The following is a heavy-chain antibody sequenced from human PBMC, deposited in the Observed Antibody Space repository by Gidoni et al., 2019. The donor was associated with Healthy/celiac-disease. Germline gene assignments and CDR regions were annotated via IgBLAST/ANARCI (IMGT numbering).Heavy chain of an antibody. CDR3: ARLGTGYYYYYMDV. V-gene: IGHV4-39*01. CDR2: IYYSGST. J-gene: IGHJ6*03. D-gene: IGHD3-10*01. Sequence: QLQLQESGPGLVKPSETLSLTCTVSGGSISSSSYYWGWIRQPPGKGLEWIGSIYYSGSTYYNPSLKSRVTISVDTSKNQFSLKLSSVTAADTAVYYCARLGTGYYYYYMDVWGKGTTVTVSS. CDR1: GGSISSSSYY.